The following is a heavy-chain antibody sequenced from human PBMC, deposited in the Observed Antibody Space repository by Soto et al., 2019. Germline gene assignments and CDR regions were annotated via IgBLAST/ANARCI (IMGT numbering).Heavy chain of an antibody. CDR2: ISSSSSYI. D-gene: IGHD3-9*01. CDR1: GFTFSSYS. J-gene: IGHJ3*02. Sequence: GESLKISCAASGFTFSSYSMNWVRQAPGKGLEWVSSISSSSSYIYYADSVKGRFTISRDNAKNSLYLQMNSLRAEDTAVYYCARGPTDILTGGDAFDIWGQGTMVTVSS. V-gene: IGHV3-21*01. CDR3: ARGPTDILTGGDAFDI.